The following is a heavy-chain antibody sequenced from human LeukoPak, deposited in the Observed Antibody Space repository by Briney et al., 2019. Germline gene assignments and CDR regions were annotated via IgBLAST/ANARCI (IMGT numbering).Heavy chain of an antibody. D-gene: IGHD5-18*01. J-gene: IGHJ4*02. Sequence: SETLSLTCTVSGGSISSSSYYWGWIRQPPGKGLEWIGSIYYSGSTYYNPSLKSRVTISVDTSKNQFSLKLSSVTAADTAVYYCAREDTPMITPFDYWGQGTLVTVSS. CDR2: IYYSGST. CDR3: AREDTPMITPFDY. V-gene: IGHV4-39*07. CDR1: GGSISSSSYY.